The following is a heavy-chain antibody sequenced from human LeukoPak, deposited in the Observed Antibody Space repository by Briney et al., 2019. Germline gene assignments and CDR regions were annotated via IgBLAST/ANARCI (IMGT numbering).Heavy chain of an antibody. CDR3: AKDPEDIVVVPAAMAVEDGDY. V-gene: IGHV3-23*01. Sequence: GGSLRLSCAASGFTFSSYAMSWVRQAPGKGLEWVPSISATGGSTYYADSVKGRFTISRDNSKNTLYLQMNSLRAEDTAVYYCAKDPEDIVVVPAAMAVEDGDYWGQGTLVTVSS. CDR2: ISATGGST. J-gene: IGHJ4*02. CDR1: GFTFSSYA. D-gene: IGHD2-2*01.